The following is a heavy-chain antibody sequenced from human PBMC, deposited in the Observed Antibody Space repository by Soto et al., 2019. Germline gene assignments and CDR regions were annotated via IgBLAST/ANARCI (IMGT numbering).Heavy chain of an antibody. D-gene: IGHD4-17*01. Sequence: SETLSLTCTVSGGSIGSYHWSWVRQPPGKGLEWIASVYYTGTTNYNPSLGSRVTISIDAPGNRFSMEITSVTAADTAIYYCARATVLTGMFDFWGQGTLVTVSS. CDR2: VYYTGTT. J-gene: IGHJ4*02. V-gene: IGHV4-59*01. CDR3: ARATVLTGMFDF. CDR1: GGSIGSYH.